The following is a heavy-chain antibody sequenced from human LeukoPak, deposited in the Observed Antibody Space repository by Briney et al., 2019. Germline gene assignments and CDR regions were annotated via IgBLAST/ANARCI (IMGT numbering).Heavy chain of an antibody. CDR3: ARGDYYGSGARYFDL. V-gene: IGHV3-11*01. CDR1: GFAFSDYY. D-gene: IGHD3-10*01. J-gene: IGHJ2*01. Sequence: GGSLGLSCAASGFAFSDYYMSWIRQAPGKGLEWVSYISSSGYTIYYADSVKGRFTISRDNAKNSLYLQMNSLRAEDTAVYYCARGDYYGSGARYFDLWGRGTLVTVSS. CDR2: ISSSGYTI.